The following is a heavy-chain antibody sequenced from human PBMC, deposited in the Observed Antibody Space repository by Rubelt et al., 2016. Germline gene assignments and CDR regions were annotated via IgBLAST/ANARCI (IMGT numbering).Heavy chain of an antibody. CDR1: GGTFSSYA. Sequence: QVQLVQSGAEVKKPGSSVKVSCTASGGTFSSYAISWVRQAPGQGIEWMGGFIPIFGTANYAQKVQGRVTITADESTSTADMELSSLRSEDTAVYYCAREQQLVGGWFDPWGQGTLVTVSS. CDR2: FIPIFGTA. J-gene: IGHJ5*02. D-gene: IGHD6-13*01. V-gene: IGHV1-69*13. CDR3: AREQQLVGGWFDP.